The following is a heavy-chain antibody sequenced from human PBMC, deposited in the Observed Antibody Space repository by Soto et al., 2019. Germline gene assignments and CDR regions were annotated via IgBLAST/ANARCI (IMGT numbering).Heavy chain of an antibody. V-gene: IGHV3-9*01. CDR1: GFTFADYA. D-gene: IGHD3-3*01. CDR3: AKGSPHITIFGVALDY. CDR2: ISWNSGSI. J-gene: IGHJ4*02. Sequence: ALSLSCASSGFTFADYAMHWVRQAPGKGLEWVSGISWNSGSIGYADSVKGRFTISRDNAKNSLYLQMNSLRAEDTALYYCAKGSPHITIFGVALDYWGQGTLVTVSS.